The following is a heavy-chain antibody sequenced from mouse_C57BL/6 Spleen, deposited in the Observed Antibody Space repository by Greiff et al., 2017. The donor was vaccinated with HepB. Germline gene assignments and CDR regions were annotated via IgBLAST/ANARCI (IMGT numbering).Heavy chain of an antibody. D-gene: IGHD1-1*01. CDR1: GYTFTDYY. J-gene: IGHJ4*01. CDR3: ERRVGEEEEGEEDAMDD. Sequence: EVQLQQSGPELVKPGASVKISCKASGYTFTDYYMNWVKQSHGKSLEWIGDINPNNGGTSYNQKFKGKATLTVDKSSSTAYMELRSLTAEESAGEEGERRVGEEEEGEEDAMDDWGQGTSVTVSS. CDR2: INPNNGGT. V-gene: IGHV1-26*01.